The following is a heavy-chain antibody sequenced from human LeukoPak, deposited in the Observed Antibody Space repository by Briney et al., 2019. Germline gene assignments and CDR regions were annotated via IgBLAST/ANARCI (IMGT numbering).Heavy chain of an antibody. J-gene: IGHJ4*02. CDR2: INPNSGGT. Sequence: ASVKVSCKASGYTFTGYYMHWVRQAPGQGLEWMGRINPNSGGTNYAQKFQGRVTMTRDTSISTAYMELSRLRSDDTAVYYCARVARFQDYGDHGVFDYWGQGTLVTVSS. D-gene: IGHD4-17*01. V-gene: IGHV1-2*06. CDR3: ARVARFQDYGDHGVFDY. CDR1: GYTFTGYY.